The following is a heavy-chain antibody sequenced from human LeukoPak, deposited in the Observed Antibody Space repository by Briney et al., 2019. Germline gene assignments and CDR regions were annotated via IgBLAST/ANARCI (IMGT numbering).Heavy chain of an antibody. Sequence: SETLSLTGTVSGGSISSYYWSWIRQPPGKGLEWIGYIYYSGSTNYNPSLKSRVTISVDTSKNQFSLKLSSVTAADTAVYYCARAPITGTLFDYWGQGTLVTVSS. CDR3: ARAPITGTLFDY. J-gene: IGHJ4*02. D-gene: IGHD1-7*01. CDR1: GGSISSYY. V-gene: IGHV4-59*01. CDR2: IYYSGST.